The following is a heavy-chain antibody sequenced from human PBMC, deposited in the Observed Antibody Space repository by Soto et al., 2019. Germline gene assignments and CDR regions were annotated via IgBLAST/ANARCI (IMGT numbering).Heavy chain of an antibody. CDR3: ARDRRGYNVNDAFDI. J-gene: IGHJ3*02. CDR1: GFTVSSNY. Sequence: PGGSLRLSCAAYGFTVSSNYMSWVRQAPGKGLEWVSVIYSGGSTYYADSVKGGFTISRDNSKNTLYLQMNSLRAEDTAVYYCARDRRGYNVNDAFDIWGQGTMVTVSS. CDR2: IYSGGST. V-gene: IGHV3-66*01. D-gene: IGHD1-1*01.